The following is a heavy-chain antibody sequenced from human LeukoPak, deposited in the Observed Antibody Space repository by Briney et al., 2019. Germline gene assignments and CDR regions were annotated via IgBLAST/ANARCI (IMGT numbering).Heavy chain of an antibody. V-gene: IGHV3-30*04. CDR3: ASNVDTAMVTVDY. J-gene: IGHJ4*02. Sequence: GGSLRLSCAASGFTFSSYAMHWVRQGPGKGLEWVAVISYDGSNKYYADSVKGRFTISRDNSKNTLYLQMNSLSAEDTAVYYCASNVDTAMVTVDYWGQGTLVTVSS. D-gene: IGHD5-18*01. CDR1: GFTFSSYA. CDR2: ISYDGSNK.